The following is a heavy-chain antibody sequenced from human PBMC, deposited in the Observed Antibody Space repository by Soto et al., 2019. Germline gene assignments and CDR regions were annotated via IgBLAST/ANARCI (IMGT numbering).Heavy chain of an antibody. CDR1: GDSISPYY. CDR3: ARSRRDFPTAGHFDS. CDR2: IYYTGNT. D-gene: IGHD2-21*02. J-gene: IGHJ4*02. Sequence: EALSLTCIVSGDSISPYYWSWIRQPPGKGLEWNGYIYYTGNTLYNPSLKSRVTISLDTSKSQFSLKLTSVTAADTAVYYCARSRRDFPTAGHFDSWGQGSPVTVSS. V-gene: IGHV4-59*01.